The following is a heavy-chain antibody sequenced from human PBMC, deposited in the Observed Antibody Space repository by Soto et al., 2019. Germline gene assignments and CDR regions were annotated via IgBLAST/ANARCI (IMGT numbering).Heavy chain of an antibody. Sequence: SETLSLTCAVYGGSFSGYYWSWIRQPPGKGLEWIGEINHSGSTNYNPSLKSRVTISVDTSKNQFSLKLSSVTAADTAVYYCARGSGVLRFLEWSKYYYYYYMDVWGKGTTVTVSS. J-gene: IGHJ6*03. D-gene: IGHD3-3*01. CDR2: INHSGST. V-gene: IGHV4-34*01. CDR1: GGSFSGYY. CDR3: ARGSGVLRFLEWSKYYYYYYMDV.